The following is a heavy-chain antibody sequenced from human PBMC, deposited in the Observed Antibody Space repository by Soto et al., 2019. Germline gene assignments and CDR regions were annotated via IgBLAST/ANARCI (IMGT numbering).Heavy chain of an antibody. J-gene: IGHJ4*02. Sequence: EVQLLDSGGGLVQPGESLRLSCAASGFSVNTYAMSWVLQAPGKGLEWVSTTGISGRTTYYADSVKGRFNVSRDDSKNTLDLQISSLRAEDPDVYYCATVHNTSRSFDYWGQGTLVTVSS. V-gene: IGHV3-23*01. D-gene: IGHD1-20*01. CDR3: ATVHNTSRSFDY. CDR1: GFSVNTYA. CDR2: TGISGRTT.